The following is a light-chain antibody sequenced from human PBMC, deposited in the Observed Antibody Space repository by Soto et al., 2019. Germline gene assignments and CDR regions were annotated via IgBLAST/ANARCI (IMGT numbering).Light chain of an antibody. CDR3: HQRYIWPPLT. CDR2: DTS. J-gene: IGKJ4*01. Sequence: EIVLTQSPATLSLSPGERATLSCRASQSVENYLAWFQQKRGQAPRLLIYDTSNRAAGIPDRFSGSGSGTDFTLTISSLAPEDFAVYYCHQRYIWPPLTFGGGTNVQIK. V-gene: IGKV3-11*01. CDR1: QSVENY.